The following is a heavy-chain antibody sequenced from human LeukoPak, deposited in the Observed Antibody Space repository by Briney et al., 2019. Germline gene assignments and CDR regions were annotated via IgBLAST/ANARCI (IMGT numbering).Heavy chain of an antibody. J-gene: IGHJ6*03. Sequence: SETLSLTCTVSGGSISSYYWSWIRQPPGRGLEWIGYIYYSGSTNYNPSLKSRVTISVDTSKNQFSLKLSSVTAADTAVYYCARVNSSSSRALYYYYYYYMDVWGKGTTVTVSS. V-gene: IGHV4-59*01. CDR2: IYYSGST. D-gene: IGHD6-6*01. CDR1: GGSISSYY. CDR3: ARVNSSSSRALYYYYYYYMDV.